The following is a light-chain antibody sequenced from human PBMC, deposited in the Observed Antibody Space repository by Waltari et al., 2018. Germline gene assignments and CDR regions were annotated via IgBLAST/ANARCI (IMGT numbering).Light chain of an antibody. Sequence: QSVLTQPPSASGTPGQRVTISCSGSGSNIGDNYVYWYHQLPGMAPKLRIYMDDERPSGGPDRFSGSKSGTSASLAISGLRSEDAGDYYCAAWDDSLSGRVFGGGTKLTVL. V-gene: IGLV1-47*01. CDR1: GSNIGDNY. CDR2: MDD. CDR3: AAWDDSLSGRV. J-gene: IGLJ3*02.